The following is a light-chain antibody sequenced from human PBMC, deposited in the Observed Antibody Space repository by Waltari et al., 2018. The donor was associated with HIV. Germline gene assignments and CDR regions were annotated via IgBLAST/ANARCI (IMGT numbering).Light chain of an antibody. CDR1: TSDVGSYSL. Sequence: QSALTQPASVSGSPGQSITISCPGTTSDVGSYSLVSWYQQHPGKAPKLMIYEVSKRPSGVSNRVSGSKSGNTASLTISGLQAEDEADYYCCSYAGSSTFVVFGGGTKLTVL. J-gene: IGLJ2*01. V-gene: IGLV2-23*02. CDR2: EVS. CDR3: CSYAGSSTFVV.